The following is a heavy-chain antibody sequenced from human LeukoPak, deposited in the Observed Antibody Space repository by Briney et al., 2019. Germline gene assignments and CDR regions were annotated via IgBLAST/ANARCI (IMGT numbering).Heavy chain of an antibody. CDR2: ISPSGSTI. J-gene: IGHJ6*03. CDR3: ARDGDYGDYYYYYYMDV. Sequence: GGSLRLSCAASGFTFSHYEMNWVRQAPGKGLEWVSYISPSGSTIYYADSVRGRFTISRDNARSSLFLQMNSLRAEDTAVYYCARDGDYGDYYYYYYMDVWGKGTTVTVSS. V-gene: IGHV3-48*03. D-gene: IGHD4-17*01. CDR1: GFTFSHYE.